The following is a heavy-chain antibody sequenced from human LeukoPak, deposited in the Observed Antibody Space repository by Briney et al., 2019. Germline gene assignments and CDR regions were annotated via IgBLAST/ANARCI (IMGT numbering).Heavy chain of an antibody. J-gene: IGHJ4*02. D-gene: IGHD3-22*01. CDR2: ITWNSRVK. CDR3: ARGFPYSSRQFES. Sequence: PGRSLRLSCAASGFTFDNFAMHWVRQAPGKGLEWVSGITWNSRVKTYTPSVKGRFTISRDNAKNSLDLQTNNLRAEDTAVYYCARGFPYSSRQFESWGQGTLVTVSS. CDR1: GFTFDNFA. V-gene: IGHV3-9*01.